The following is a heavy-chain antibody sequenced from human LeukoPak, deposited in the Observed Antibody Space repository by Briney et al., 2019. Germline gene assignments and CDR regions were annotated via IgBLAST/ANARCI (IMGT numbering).Heavy chain of an antibody. CDR3: ARGGYSSSWYYFDY. J-gene: IGHJ4*02. CDR2: MNPNSGNT. Sequence: ASVKVSCKASGYTFTSYDFNWVRQATGQGLEWMGWMNPNSGNTGYAQKFQGRVTMTRNTSISTAYMELSSLRSEDTAVYYCARGGYSSSWYYFDYWGQGTLVTVSS. V-gene: IGHV1-8*01. CDR1: GYTFTSYD. D-gene: IGHD6-13*01.